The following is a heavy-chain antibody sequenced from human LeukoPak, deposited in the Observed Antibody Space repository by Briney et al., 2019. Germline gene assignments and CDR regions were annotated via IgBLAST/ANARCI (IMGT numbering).Heavy chain of an antibody. CDR3: ARYYYDSSGYYAFDI. J-gene: IGHJ3*02. D-gene: IGHD3-22*01. Sequence: SETLSLTCSVFGVSISGYYWSWIRQPPGKGLEWIGYIYDSGSTNYNPSLKSRVTISADTSKNQFSLRLSSVTAADTAVYYCARYYYDSSGYYAFDIWGQGTMVTVSS. CDR1: GVSISGYY. CDR2: IYDSGST. V-gene: IGHV4-59*01.